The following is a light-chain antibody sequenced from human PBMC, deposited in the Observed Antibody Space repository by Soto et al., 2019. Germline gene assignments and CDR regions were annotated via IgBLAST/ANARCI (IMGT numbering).Light chain of an antibody. V-gene: IGKV3-20*01. J-gene: IGKJ2*01. CDR2: GAS. CDR1: QSVSSSY. Sequence: EMVLTQSPGTLSLSPGERATLSCRASQSVSSSYLARYQQKPGQAPRLLISGASSRATGIPDRFSGSGSGTDFTLTISRLEPEDSAVYYCQQYGSSPLYTFGQGTKLEIK. CDR3: QQYGSSPLYT.